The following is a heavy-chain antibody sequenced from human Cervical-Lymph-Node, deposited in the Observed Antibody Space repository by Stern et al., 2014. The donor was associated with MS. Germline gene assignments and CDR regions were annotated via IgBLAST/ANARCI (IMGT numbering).Heavy chain of an antibody. V-gene: IGHV5-51*03. Sequence: EVQLVQSGAEVKKPGESLKISCKGSEYNFNTHWIAWVRQMPGKGLEWLGNLYPGNSDTRYNPSRQGQVSISADKSITTAYLHFSSLKASDSAMYFCARHGGPNWNHEAHNWFDPWGQGTLVTVSS. J-gene: IGHJ5*02. D-gene: IGHD1-14*01. CDR1: EYNFNTHW. CDR2: LYPGNSDT. CDR3: ARHGGPNWNHEAHNWFDP.